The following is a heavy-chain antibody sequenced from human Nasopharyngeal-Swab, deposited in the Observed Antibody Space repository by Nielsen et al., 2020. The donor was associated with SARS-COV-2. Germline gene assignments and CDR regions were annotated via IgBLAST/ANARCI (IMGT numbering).Heavy chain of an antibody. CDR2: IIPILGIA. D-gene: IGHD6-19*01. J-gene: IGHJ5*02. Sequence: SSVKVSCKASLCTLSSYAISWVRQPPGQGLEWMGGIIPILGIANYAQKFQGRVTITADKSTSTAYMELSSLRSEDTAVYYCARERAYSSGLNWLDPWGQGTLVTVSS. V-gene: IGHV1-69*10. CDR3: ARERAYSSGLNWLDP. CDR1: LCTLSSYA.